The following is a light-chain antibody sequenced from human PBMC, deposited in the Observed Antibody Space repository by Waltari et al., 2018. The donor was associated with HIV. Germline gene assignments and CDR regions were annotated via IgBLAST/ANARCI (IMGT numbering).Light chain of an antibody. CDR3: LQDSNYPFT. CDR2: AAS. J-gene: IGKJ3*01. CDR1: QGIRND. V-gene: IGKV1-6*01. Sequence: IQMTQSPSSLSASVGDRVTITCRASQGIRNDLGWYQQKPGKAPKLLIYAASSLHSGVPSRFSGNGSGTDFTLTISSLRPEDFATYYCLQDSNYPFTFGPGTKVDLK.